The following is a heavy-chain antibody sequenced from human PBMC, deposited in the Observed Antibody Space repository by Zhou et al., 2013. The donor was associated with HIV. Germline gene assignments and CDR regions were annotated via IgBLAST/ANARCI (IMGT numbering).Heavy chain of an antibody. Sequence: QVQLVQSGTEVKKPGASVKVSCKASGYTFTDYYVHWVRQAPGQGLEWMGWINPDNDGTQFAQKFQGRVTLTRDTSINTIYMELSRLTSDDTAIYYCARAIVVVPTVYWGQGTLVTVSS. D-gene: IGHD2-2*01. CDR1: GYTFTDYY. V-gene: IGHV1-2*02. CDR3: ARAIVVVPTVY. J-gene: IGHJ4*02. CDR2: INPDNDGT.